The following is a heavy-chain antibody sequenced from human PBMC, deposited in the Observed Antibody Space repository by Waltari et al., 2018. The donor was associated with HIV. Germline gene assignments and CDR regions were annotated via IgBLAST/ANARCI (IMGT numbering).Heavy chain of an antibody. D-gene: IGHD3-22*01. V-gene: IGHV1-24*01. J-gene: IGHJ4*02. CDR2: FDPEDGET. Sequence: QVQLVQSGAEVKKPGASVKVSCKVSGYTLTELSMHWVRQAHGTGLEWMGVFDPEDGETIYAQKFQGRVTMTEDTSTDTAYMELSSLRSEDTAVYYCATNPLNLYDSSGYNLVYWGQGTLVTVSS. CDR1: GYTLTELS. CDR3: ATNPLNLYDSSGYNLVY.